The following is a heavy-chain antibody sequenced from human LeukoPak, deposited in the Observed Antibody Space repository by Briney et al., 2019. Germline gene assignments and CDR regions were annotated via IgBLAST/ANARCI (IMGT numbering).Heavy chain of an antibody. V-gene: IGHV4-34*01. J-gene: IGHJ6*03. CDR1: GGSISSYY. CDR3: ARLPSVTPTEYYHYYYMDV. CDR2: INHSGST. Sequence: SETLSLTCTVSGGSISSYYWSWSRQPPGKGLEWIGEINHSGSTNYNPSLKSRVTISVDTSKNQCSLKLSSVTAADTAVYYCARLPSVTPTEYYHYYYMDVWGKGTTVTVSS. D-gene: IGHD4-11*01.